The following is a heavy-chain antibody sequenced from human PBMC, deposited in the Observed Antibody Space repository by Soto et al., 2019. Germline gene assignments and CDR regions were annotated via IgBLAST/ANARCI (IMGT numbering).Heavy chain of an antibody. J-gene: IGHJ4*02. D-gene: IGHD2-2*02. CDR2: IHHSGAT. Sequence: QVHLQESGPGLVKPSGTLSLTCAVSGASISDCDWWSWVRQPPGKGLEWIGEIHHSGATNHNSSVKRRVTISLDKSKNRLSLQLNSVTAADTAVYYCATRDYTASPYWGQGILVTVSS. V-gene: IGHV4-4*02. CDR3: ATRDYTASPY. CDR1: GASISDCDW.